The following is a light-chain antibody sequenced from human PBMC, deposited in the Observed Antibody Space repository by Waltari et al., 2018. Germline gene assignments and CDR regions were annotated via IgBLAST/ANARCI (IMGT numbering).Light chain of an antibody. CDR1: NSNIGSKP. CDR2: SND. V-gene: IGLV1-44*01. Sequence: QSVLTQPPSASGTPGQTVTISCSGSNSNIGSKPVSWYQQLPGSAPKLLIYSNDRRPSGVPDRFSGSKSGTSASLAITGLQSEDGADYHCAAWDVRLNAVVFGGGTKLTVL. CDR3: AAWDVRLNAVV. J-gene: IGLJ2*01.